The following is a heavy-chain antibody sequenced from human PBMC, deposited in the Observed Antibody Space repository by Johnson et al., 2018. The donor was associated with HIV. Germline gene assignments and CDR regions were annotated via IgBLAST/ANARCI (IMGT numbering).Heavy chain of an antibody. CDR1: GFTFSSYA. D-gene: IGHD6-13*01. CDR2: ISYDGSNK. J-gene: IGHJ3*02. CDR3: ARPFRIAAYGGSDAFDI. Sequence: QVQLVESGGGVVQPGRSLRLSCAASGFTFSSYAMHWVRQAPGKGLEWVAVISYDGSNKYYADSVKGRFTIYRDNSKNTLYLQMNSLRAEDTAVYYCARPFRIAAYGGSDAFDIWGQGTMVTVSS. V-gene: IGHV3-30*04.